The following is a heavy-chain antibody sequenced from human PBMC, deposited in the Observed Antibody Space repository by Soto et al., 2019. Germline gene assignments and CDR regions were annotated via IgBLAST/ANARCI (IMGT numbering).Heavy chain of an antibody. CDR1: GASITSDY. J-gene: IGHJ4*02. D-gene: IGHD4-17*01. CDR3: ARLRYYGAALGFDF. CDR2: FQYSGTT. Sequence: SETLSLTCSVSGASITSDYWSWIRQPPGERLEWIGHFQYSGTTYYKPSLLSRATISKDTSTNQFSLTLTSVTAADTAIYFCARLRYYGAALGFDFWGQRSLVTVSS. V-gene: IGHV4-59*08.